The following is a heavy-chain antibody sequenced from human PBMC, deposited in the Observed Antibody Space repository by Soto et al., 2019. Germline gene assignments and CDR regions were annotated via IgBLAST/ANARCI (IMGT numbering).Heavy chain of an antibody. J-gene: IGHJ4*02. Sequence: SETLSLTCTVSGGSISSYYWSWIRQPPGKGLEWIGYIYYSGSTNYNPSLKSRVTILVDTSKNQFSLQLNSVTPEDTAVYYCARDSSPQLFDYWGQGTLVTVSS. CDR2: IYYSGST. D-gene: IGHD6-13*01. V-gene: IGHV4-59*12. CDR3: ARDSSPQLFDY. CDR1: GGSISSYY.